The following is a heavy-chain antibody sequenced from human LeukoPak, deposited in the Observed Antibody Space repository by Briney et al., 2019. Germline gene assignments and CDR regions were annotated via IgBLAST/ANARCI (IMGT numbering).Heavy chain of an antibody. CDR1: GGSLSSYY. V-gene: IGHV4-59*01. CDR2: IYYSGST. CDR3: ASGYSYAFDY. Sequence: SETLSLTCTVSGGSLSSYYWSWIRQPPGKGLEWIGYIYYSGSTNYNPSLKSRVTISVDTSKNQFSLKLSSVTAADTAVYYCASGYSYAFDYWGQGTLVTVSS. D-gene: IGHD5-18*01. J-gene: IGHJ4*02.